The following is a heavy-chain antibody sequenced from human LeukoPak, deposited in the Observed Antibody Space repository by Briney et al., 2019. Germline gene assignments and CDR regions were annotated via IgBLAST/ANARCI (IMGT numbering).Heavy chain of an antibody. Sequence: PSETLSLTCTVSGGSISSGGYYWSWIRQHPGKGLEWIGYIYYSGSTYYNPSLKSRATISVDTSKNQFSLKLSSVTAADTAVYYCARGSRPAATNSEDYWGQGTLVTVSS. CDR3: ARGSRPAATNSEDY. CDR2: IYYSGST. CDR1: GGSISSGGYY. J-gene: IGHJ4*02. D-gene: IGHD2-15*01. V-gene: IGHV4-31*03.